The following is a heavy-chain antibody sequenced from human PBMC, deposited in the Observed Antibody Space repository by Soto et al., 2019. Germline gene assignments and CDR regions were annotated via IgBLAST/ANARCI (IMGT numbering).Heavy chain of an antibody. V-gene: IGHV4-61*01. Sequence: PSATLSLTCTFSGGSVSSSIADWSWIRQPPGKGLEYIGCTYFTGRTNYNPSLKPRVTISVDTSKNQFSLKLNSVTAADTAVYYCARGHYDTTGYPPGEWGPGTLVTVSS. CDR1: GGSVSSSIAD. CDR3: ARGHYDTTGYPPGE. J-gene: IGHJ4*02. CDR2: TYFTGRT. D-gene: IGHD3-22*01.